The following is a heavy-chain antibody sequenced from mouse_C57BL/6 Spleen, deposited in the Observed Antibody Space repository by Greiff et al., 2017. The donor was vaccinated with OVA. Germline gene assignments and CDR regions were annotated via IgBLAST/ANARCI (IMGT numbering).Heavy chain of an antibody. CDR2: ISYSGST. CDR1: GYSITSAY. V-gene: IGHV3-8*01. D-gene: IGHD2-1*01. Sequence: DVQLVESGPGLAKPSQTLSLTCSVTGYSITSAYWNWIRKFPGNKLEYMGYISYSGSTYYNPSLKSRISITRDTSKNQYYLQLNSVTTEDTATYYCAQGSYGKEGFAYWGQGTLVTVSA. J-gene: IGHJ3*01. CDR3: AQGSYGKEGFAY.